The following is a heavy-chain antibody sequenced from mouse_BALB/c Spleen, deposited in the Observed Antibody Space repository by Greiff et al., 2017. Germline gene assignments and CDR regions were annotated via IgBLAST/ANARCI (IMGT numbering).Heavy chain of an antibody. CDR1: GFSLTGYG. Sequence: VQLQESGPGLVAPSQSLSITCTVSGFSLTGYGVNWVRQPPGKGLEWLGMIWGDGSTDYNSALKSRLSISKDNSKSQVFLKMNSLQTDDTARYYCATAPRYYAMDYWGQGTSVTVSS. CDR2: IWGDGST. V-gene: IGHV2-6-7*01. J-gene: IGHJ4*01. CDR3: ATAPRYYAMDY.